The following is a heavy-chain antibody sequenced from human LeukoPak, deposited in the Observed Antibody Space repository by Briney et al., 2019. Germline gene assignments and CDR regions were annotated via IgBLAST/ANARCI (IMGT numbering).Heavy chain of an antibody. Sequence: GGSLRLSCAASGFTFSSYSMNWVRQAPGKGLEWVSSISSSSSYIYYADSVKGRFTISRDNAKNSLYLQMNSLRAEDTAVYYCAGTVTTKGYYYYYMDVWGKGTTVTVSS. CDR1: GFTFSSYS. CDR3: AGTVTTKGYYYYYMDV. V-gene: IGHV3-21*01. D-gene: IGHD4-17*01. J-gene: IGHJ6*03. CDR2: ISSSSSYI.